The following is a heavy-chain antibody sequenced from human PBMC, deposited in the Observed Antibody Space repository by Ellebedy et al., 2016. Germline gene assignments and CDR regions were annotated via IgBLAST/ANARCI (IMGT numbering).Heavy chain of an antibody. J-gene: IGHJ2*01. Sequence: SETLSLTCTVSGGSISSYYWSWIRQPPGKGLEWIGYIYYSGSTYYNPSLKSRVTISVDTSKNQFSLKLSSVTAADTAVYYCAALQWLAPAWYFDLWGRGTLVTVSS. D-gene: IGHD6-19*01. CDR2: IYYSGST. CDR3: AALQWLAPAWYFDL. CDR1: GGSISSYY. V-gene: IGHV4-59*08.